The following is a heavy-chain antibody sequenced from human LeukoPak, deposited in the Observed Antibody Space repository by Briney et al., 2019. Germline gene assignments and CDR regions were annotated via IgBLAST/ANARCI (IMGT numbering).Heavy chain of an antibody. CDR3: ARETLNSGWYGDP. CDR2: MYPSGDT. CDR1: GGSISDYT. V-gene: IGHV4-4*07. J-gene: IGHJ5*02. D-gene: IGHD6-19*01. Sequence: SETLSLTCSVSGGSISDYTWSWTRQPAGMGLEWIGRMYPSGDTSYNPSFESRVTMSVDTSKNRFSLKMRSVTAADTAVYFCARETLNSGWYGDPWGQGTLVTVSS.